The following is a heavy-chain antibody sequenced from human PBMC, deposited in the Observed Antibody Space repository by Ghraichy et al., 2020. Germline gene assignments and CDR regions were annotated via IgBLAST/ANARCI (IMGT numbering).Heavy chain of an antibody. J-gene: IGHJ5*02. CDR2: IYYSGST. D-gene: IGHD7-27*01. CDR3: ARRMGMNWFDP. V-gene: IGHV4-59*08. Sequence: SETLSLTCTVSGGSISSYYWSWIRQPPGKGLEWIGYIYYSGSTNYNPSLKSRVTISVDTSKNQFSLKLSSVTAADTAVYYCARRMGMNWFDPWGQGTLVTVSS. CDR1: GGSISSYY.